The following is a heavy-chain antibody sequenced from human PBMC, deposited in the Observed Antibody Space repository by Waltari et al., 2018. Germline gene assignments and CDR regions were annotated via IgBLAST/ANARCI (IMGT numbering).Heavy chain of an antibody. J-gene: IGHJ4*02. CDR3: TTEGGRTWPMY. Sequence: EVQLLESGGGLVKPGDSLRLSCVASGFTFATAGINWVRQAPGKGLEWVGCLKSKAEGGTTDYAAPVKGRFAISRDDSKDTAYLQMNSLKTEDTAMYFCTTEGGRTWPMYWGQGTLVTVSS. CDR2: LKSKAEGGTT. D-gene: IGHD2-2*01. V-gene: IGHV3-15*01. CDR1: GFTFATAG.